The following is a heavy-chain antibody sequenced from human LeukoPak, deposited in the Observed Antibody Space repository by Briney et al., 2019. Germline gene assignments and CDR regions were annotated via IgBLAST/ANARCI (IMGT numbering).Heavy chain of an antibody. V-gene: IGHV3-9*01. J-gene: IGHJ3*01. Sequence: GGSLRLSCAASGFTFSSYWMHWVRHAPGKGLEWVSGISYSSDTIGYVDSVKGRFTISRDNAKNSLYLQMNSLRAEDTALYYCAKDRGGGSQLGDAFDVWGQGTMVSVSS. D-gene: IGHD2-15*01. CDR3: AKDRGGGSQLGDAFDV. CDR2: ISYSSDTI. CDR1: GFTFSSYW.